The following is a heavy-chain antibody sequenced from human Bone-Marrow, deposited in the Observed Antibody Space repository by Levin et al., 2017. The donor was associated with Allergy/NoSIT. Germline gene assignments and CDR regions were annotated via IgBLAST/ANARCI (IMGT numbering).Heavy chain of an antibody. CDR2: IRSKASGGTT. V-gene: IGHV3-49*03. Sequence: GGSLRLSCTASGFTFGDYAMSWFRQAPGKGLEWVGFIRSKASGGTTDYAASVKDRFTISRDDSKSIAYLQMNSLKTEDTAVYFCTRLRGYSYGYADYWGQGTLVTVSS. CDR1: GFTFGDYA. D-gene: IGHD5-18*01. J-gene: IGHJ4*02. CDR3: TRLRGYSYGYADY.